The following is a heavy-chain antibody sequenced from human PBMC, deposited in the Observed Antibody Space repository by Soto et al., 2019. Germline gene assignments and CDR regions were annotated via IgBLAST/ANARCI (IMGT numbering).Heavy chain of an antibody. CDR1: GGSFSGYY. V-gene: IGHV4-34*01. CDR3: ARIRVVTATFYYYYDMDV. D-gene: IGHD2-15*01. CDR2: VSHSGST. J-gene: IGHJ6*02. Sequence: SETLSLTCAVYGGSFSGYYWTWIRQPPGKGLEWIGEVSHSGSTNYNPSLKSRVTISVDTSKNQFSLKLSSVTAADTAVYYCARIRVVTATFYYYYDMDVWGQGTTVTVS.